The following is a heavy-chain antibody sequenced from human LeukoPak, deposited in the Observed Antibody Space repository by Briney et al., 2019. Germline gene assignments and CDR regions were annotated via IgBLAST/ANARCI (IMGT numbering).Heavy chain of an antibody. CDR3: ASLYSSGWDHFDY. Sequence: GGSLRLSCAASGFTVSSNYMSWVRQAPGKGLEWVSVIYSGGSTYYADSVKGRFTISRHNSKTTLYLQMNSLRAEDTAVYYCASLYSSGWDHFDYWGQGNLVTVSS. CDR2: IYSGGST. J-gene: IGHJ4*02. CDR1: GFTVSSNY. V-gene: IGHV3-53*04. D-gene: IGHD6-19*01.